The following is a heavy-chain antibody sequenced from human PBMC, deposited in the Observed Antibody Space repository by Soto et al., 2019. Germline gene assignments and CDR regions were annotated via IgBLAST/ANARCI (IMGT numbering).Heavy chain of an antibody. CDR1: GCTFTSYY. CDR2: INPSGGST. CDR3: ARDLEVITYYYYGMDV. V-gene: IGHV1-46*01. D-gene: IGHD3-22*01. J-gene: IGHJ6*02. Sequence: ASVKVSCKASGCTFTSYYMHWVRQAPGQGLEWMGIINPSGGSTSYAQKFQGRVTMTRDTSTSTVYMELSSLRSEDTAVYYCARDLEVITYYYYGMDVWGQGTTVTVSS.